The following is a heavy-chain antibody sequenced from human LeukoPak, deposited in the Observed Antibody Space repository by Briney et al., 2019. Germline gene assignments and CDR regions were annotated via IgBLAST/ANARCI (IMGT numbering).Heavy chain of an antibody. D-gene: IGHD2-2*01. V-gene: IGHV3-7*01. CDR1: GFTFSSYW. CDR3: AREGLCVPAAPTKYYYYGMDV. Sequence: QPGGSLRLSCAASGFTFSSYWMSWVRQAPGKGLEWVANIKQDGSEKYYVDSVKGRFTISRDNAKNSLYLQMNSLRAEDTAVYYCAREGLCVPAAPTKYYYYGMDVWGQGTTVTVSS. J-gene: IGHJ6*02. CDR2: IKQDGSEK.